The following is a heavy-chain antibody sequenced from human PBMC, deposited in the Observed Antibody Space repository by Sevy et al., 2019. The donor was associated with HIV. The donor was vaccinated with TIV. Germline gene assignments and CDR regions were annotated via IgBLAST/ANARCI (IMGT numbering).Heavy chain of an antibody. D-gene: IGHD2-2*02. CDR2: INSDGSGT. Sequence: GGSLRLSCAASGFTFSTYWMHWVRQVPGKGLVWVSRINSDGSGTTYAGSVKGRFATSTDNAKNTLYLQMNSLRVEDTAVYYCARVNIPAAEWGHGAMVTVSS. V-gene: IGHV3-74*01. CDR3: ARVNIPAAE. CDR1: GFTFSTYW. J-gene: IGHJ4*01.